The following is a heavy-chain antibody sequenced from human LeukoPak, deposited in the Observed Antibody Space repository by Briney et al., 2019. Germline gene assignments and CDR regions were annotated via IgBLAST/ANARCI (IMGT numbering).Heavy chain of an antibody. Sequence: GGSLRLSCAASGFTFSDYYMSWIRQAPGKGLEWVSYISSSGSTIYYADSVKGRFTISRDNSKNTLYLQMNSLRAEDTAVYYCANLYDYVWGSYGTYYYGMDVWGQGTTVTVSS. D-gene: IGHD3-16*01. J-gene: IGHJ6*02. CDR2: ISSSGSTI. CDR1: GFTFSDYY. V-gene: IGHV3-11*01. CDR3: ANLYDYVWGSYGTYYYGMDV.